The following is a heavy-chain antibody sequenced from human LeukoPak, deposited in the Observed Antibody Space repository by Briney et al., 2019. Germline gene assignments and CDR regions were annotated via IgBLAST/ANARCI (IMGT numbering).Heavy chain of an antibody. Sequence: PGGSLRLSCAASGFTFDDYAMSWVRQAPGKGLEWVSGINWNGGSTGYADSVKGRFTISRDNSKNSLYLQMNSLRAEDTALYYCAKGRGFYCGGDCYVDYWGQGTLVTVSS. V-gene: IGHV3-20*04. CDR2: INWNGGST. CDR1: GFTFDDYA. CDR3: AKGRGFYCGGDCYVDY. D-gene: IGHD2-21*02. J-gene: IGHJ4*02.